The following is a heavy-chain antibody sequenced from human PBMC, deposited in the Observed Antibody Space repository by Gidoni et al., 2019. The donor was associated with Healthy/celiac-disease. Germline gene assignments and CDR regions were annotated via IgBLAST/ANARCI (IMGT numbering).Heavy chain of an antibody. CDR3: ARATTYYYYMDV. CDR2: FGTAGDT. V-gene: IGHV3-13*01. CDR1: GFTFSSYD. Sequence: EVQLVESGGGLVQPGGSLRLSCAASGFTFSSYDVHWVRQATGKGLEWVSAFGTAGDTYSPGSVKGRFTIARENAKNSLYLQMNSLRAEDTAVYYCARATTYYYYMDVWGKGTTVTVSS. D-gene: IGHD1-1*01. J-gene: IGHJ6*03.